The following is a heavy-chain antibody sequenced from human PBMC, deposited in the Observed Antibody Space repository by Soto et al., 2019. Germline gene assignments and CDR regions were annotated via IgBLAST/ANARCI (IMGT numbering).Heavy chain of an antibody. V-gene: IGHV3-23*01. D-gene: IGHD6-19*01. CDR2: IHGGGGGT. Sequence: EVQLLESGGGLVQPGGSLRLSCAASGFTFSAYAMSWVRQAPGKGLEWVSSIHGGGGGTFYADSVKGRFTISRDNSRNMLFLKMSSLRADDTSVYHCAMEAVTENGQWRWVDPCGQGTLV. J-gene: IGHJ5*02. CDR3: AMEAVTENGQWRWVDP. CDR1: GFTFSAYA.